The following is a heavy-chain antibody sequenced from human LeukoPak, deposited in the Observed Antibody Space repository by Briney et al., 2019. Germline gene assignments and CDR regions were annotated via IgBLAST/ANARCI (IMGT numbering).Heavy chain of an antibody. D-gene: IGHD2-15*01. V-gene: IGHV3-74*03. CDR3: ARVGLYCSGGSCYDC. Sequence: GGSLRLSCAASGFTFSSYWMHWVRQAPGKGLVWVSRFSSEGCSTTYADSVKGRFTISRDNAKNTLYLQMNSLRAEDTAVYYCARVGLYCSGGSCYDCWGQGTLVTVSS. CDR1: GFTFSSYW. J-gene: IGHJ4*02. CDR2: FSSEGCST.